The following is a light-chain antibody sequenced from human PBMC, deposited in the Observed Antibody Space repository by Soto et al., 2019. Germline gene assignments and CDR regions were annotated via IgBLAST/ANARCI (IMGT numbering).Light chain of an antibody. J-gene: IGKJ5*01. Sequence: IRVTQSASSLSASVGDRVTITCRASPRIXIYFNWYQHKTGKAPKLLXYNASRLQSGVPSRLSGSGSGSDFTLTISSLQPEDYASYYCQQSYSSPCTFGQGTRLEIK. CDR1: PRIXIY. V-gene: IGKV1-39*01. CDR3: QQSYSSPCT. CDR2: NAS.